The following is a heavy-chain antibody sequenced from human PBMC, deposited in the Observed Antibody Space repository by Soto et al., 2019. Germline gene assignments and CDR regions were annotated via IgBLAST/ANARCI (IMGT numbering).Heavy chain of an antibody. J-gene: IGHJ5*02. CDR3: ARDRYSSNGKWLEP. CDR2: IIPIFGTA. Sequence: GASVTGIFTASGGTFISYDIMWERQDTGQGLEWMGGIIPIFGTANYAQKFQGRVTITADESTSTAYMELSSLRSEDTAVYYCARDRYSSNGKWLEPWGQGTLFTGSA. D-gene: IGHD6-13*01. CDR1: GGTFISYD. V-gene: IGHV1-69*01.